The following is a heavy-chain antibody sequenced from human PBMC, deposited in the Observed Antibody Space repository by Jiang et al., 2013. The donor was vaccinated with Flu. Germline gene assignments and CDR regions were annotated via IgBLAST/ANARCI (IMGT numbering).Heavy chain of an antibody. Sequence: GSGLVKPSGTLSLTCAVSGGSISSGSYYWSWIRQPAGKGLEWIGRIYMSENTNYNPSLKSRVTISIDTSKNQFSLKLSSVTAADTAVYYCARFTMVRGVDYWGQGTLVTVSS. CDR2: IYMSENT. D-gene: IGHD3-10*01. CDR3: ARFTMVRGVDY. CDR1: GGSISSGSYY. J-gene: IGHJ4*02. V-gene: IGHV4-61*02.